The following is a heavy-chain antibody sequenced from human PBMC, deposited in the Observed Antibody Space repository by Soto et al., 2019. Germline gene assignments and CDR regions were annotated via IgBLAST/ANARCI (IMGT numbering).Heavy chain of an antibody. D-gene: IGHD3-22*01. J-gene: IGHJ1*01. CDR3: ANYYDSSGYPYGSFQH. CDR2: IGGRGDNT. V-gene: IGHV3-23*01. Sequence: GGSLRLSCAASGLTFSNYAMSWVRQAPGKGLEWVSSIGGRGDNTYYADSVEGRFTISRDISKNALYLQMNSLRVDDTAVYYCANYYDSSGYPYGSFQHWGQGTLVTVSS. CDR1: GLTFSNYA.